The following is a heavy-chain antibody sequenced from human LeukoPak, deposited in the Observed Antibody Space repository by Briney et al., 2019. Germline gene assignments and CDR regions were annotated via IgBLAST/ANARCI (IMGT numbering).Heavy chain of an antibody. J-gene: IGHJ4*02. V-gene: IGHV3-33*08. CDR1: GFTFSSYS. Sequence: GGSLRLSCAASGFTFSSYSMNWVRQAPGKGLEWVAVIWYDGAQKYYADSVKGRFTISRDNTKNTLYLQMNSLRVEDTAVYYCARDPSLRVTLDYWGQGTLVTVSS. CDR3: ARDPSLRVTLDY. CDR2: IWYDGAQK. D-gene: IGHD4-11*01.